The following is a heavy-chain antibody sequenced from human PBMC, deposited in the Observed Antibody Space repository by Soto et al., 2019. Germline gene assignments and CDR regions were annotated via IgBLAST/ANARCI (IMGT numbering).Heavy chain of an antibody. CDR3: ARDPYDYDDTSGDYRH. J-gene: IGHJ4*02. Sequence: EVQLVESGGGLVQPGGSLRLSCAASGFTFSTYKMNWVRQAPGKGLEWVSYISSSSSTIYYADSVKGRFTISRDNAKNSLYLQMNSLRDEDTAVYYCARDPYDYDDTSGDYRHWGQGTLVTVSS. D-gene: IGHD3-22*01. CDR2: ISSSSSTI. V-gene: IGHV3-48*02. CDR1: GFTFSTYK.